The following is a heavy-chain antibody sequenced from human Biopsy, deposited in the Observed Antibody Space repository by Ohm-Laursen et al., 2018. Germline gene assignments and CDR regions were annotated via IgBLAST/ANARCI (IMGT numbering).Heavy chain of an antibody. CDR2: IGGTVDGT. CDR3: AKGRSAVIPAALNY. J-gene: IGHJ4*02. Sequence: SLRLSCTASGFTFSSFAMTWVRQAPGKGLEWVSSIGGTVDGTYYADPVKGRFTISTDNSNNTLYLQMNSLRAEDTAVYYCAKGRSAVIPAALNYWGQGTLVTVSS. D-gene: IGHD2-2*01. CDR1: GFTFSSFA. V-gene: IGHV3-23*01.